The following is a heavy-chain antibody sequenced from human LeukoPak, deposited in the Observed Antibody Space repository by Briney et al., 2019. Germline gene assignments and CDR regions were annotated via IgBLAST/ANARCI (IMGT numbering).Heavy chain of an antibody. D-gene: IGHD3-3*01. J-gene: IGHJ3*02. Sequence: SETLSLTCTVSGVSIRSNYWSWVRQPPGKGLEWIGYIYYSGSTYYNPSLKSRVTISVDTSKNQFSLKLSSVTAADTAVYYCASINYDSMSAGAFDIWGQGTMVTVSS. CDR3: ASINYDSMSAGAFDI. V-gene: IGHV4-59*06. CDR2: IYYSGST. CDR1: GVSIRSNY.